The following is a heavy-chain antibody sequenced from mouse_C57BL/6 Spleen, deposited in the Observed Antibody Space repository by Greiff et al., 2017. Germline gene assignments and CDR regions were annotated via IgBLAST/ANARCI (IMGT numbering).Heavy chain of an antibody. CDR1: GYTFTDYN. D-gene: IGHD3-2*02. V-gene: IGHV1-18*01. CDR2: INPNNGGT. CDR3: ARAWGAAQATAWFAY. J-gene: IGHJ3*01. Sequence: EVQLQQSGPELVKPGASVKIPCKASGYTFTDYNMDWVKQSHGKSLEWIGDINPNNGGTIYNQKFKGKATLTVDKSSSTAYMELRSLTSEDTAVYYCARAWGAAQATAWFAYWGQGTLVTVSA.